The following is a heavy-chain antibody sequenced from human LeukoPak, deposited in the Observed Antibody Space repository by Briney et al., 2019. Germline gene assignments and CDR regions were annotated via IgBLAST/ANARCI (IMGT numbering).Heavy chain of an antibody. CDR3: AKHSGIGVVSGSSHFDY. CDR2: ISWNSGSI. D-gene: IGHD1-26*01. J-gene: IGHJ4*02. V-gene: IGHV3-9*01. Sequence: GGSLRLSCAASGFTFDDYAMHWVRQAPGKGLEWVSGISWNSGSIGYADSVKGRFTISRDNAKNSLYLQMNSLRAEDTALYYCAKHSGIGVVSGSSHFDYWGQGTLVTVSS. CDR1: GFTFDDYA.